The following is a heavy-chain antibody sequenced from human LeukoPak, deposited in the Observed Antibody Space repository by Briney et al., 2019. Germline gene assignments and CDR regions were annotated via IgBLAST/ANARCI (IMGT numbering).Heavy chain of an antibody. CDR1: GGSISSGGYY. J-gene: IGHJ6*02. CDR2: ISYSGST. D-gene: IGHD3-16*02. V-gene: IGHV4-31*03. Sequence: SQTLSLTCTVSGGSISSGGYYWSWIRQHPEKGLEWIGYISYSGSTYYNPSLKSRVTISVDTSKNQFFLSLSSVTAADTAVYFCAREAFWRVIPTSTLGMDVWGQGTTVTVSS. CDR3: AREAFWRVIPTSTLGMDV.